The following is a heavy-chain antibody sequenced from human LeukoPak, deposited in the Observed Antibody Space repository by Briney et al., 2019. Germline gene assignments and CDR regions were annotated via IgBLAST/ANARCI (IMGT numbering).Heavy chain of an antibody. CDR3: AHSYGLEPNFDY. V-gene: IGHV2-5*01. Sequence: SGPTLVKPTQTLTLTCTFSGFSLSTSGVGVGWIRQPPGKALEWLALIYWNDDKRYSPSLKSRLTITKDTSKNQAVLTMTNMDPVDAATYYCAHSYGLEPNFDYWGQGTLVTVSS. J-gene: IGHJ4*02. CDR2: IYWNDDK. CDR1: GFSLSTSGVG. D-gene: IGHD4-17*01.